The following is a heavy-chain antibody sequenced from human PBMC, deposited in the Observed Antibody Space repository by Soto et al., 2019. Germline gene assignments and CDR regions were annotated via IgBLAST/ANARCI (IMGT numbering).Heavy chain of an antibody. Sequence: ASVKVSCKASGGTFSTYAITWLRQAPGQGLEWMGRVIPMFGRTDYAQRFQGRVTIIADESTSTAYMELSSLRSEDTAVFYCAVGHISRTLQYYYYGMDVWGQGTTVTVSS. J-gene: IGHJ6*02. CDR1: GGTFSTYA. CDR3: AVGHISRTLQYYYYGMDV. V-gene: IGHV1-69*13. CDR2: VIPMFGRT. D-gene: IGHD2-2*01.